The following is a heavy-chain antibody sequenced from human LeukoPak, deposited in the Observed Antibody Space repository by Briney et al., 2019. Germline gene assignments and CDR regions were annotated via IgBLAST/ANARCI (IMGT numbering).Heavy chain of an antibody. J-gene: IGHJ4*02. CDR3: AKISGSLVGPNDY. V-gene: IGHV3-23*01. CDR2: ISDSGDST. D-gene: IGHD1-26*01. CDR1: GFTFSSYA. Sequence: PGGSLRLSCAASGFTFSSYAMSWVRQAPGKGLEWVSGISDSGDSTYYADSVKGRFTISRDNSKNTLYLQMSSLRAEDTAVYYCAKISGSLVGPNDYWGQGTLVTVSS.